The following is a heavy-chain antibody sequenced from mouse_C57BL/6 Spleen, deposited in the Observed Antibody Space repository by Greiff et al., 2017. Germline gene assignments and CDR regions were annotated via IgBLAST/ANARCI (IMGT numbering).Heavy chain of an antibody. J-gene: IGHJ2*01. CDR2: ISSGGDYI. CDR1: GFTFSSYA. CDR3: TRESNYPYYFDY. Sequence: EVHLVESGEGLVKPGGSLKLSCAASGFTFSSYAMSWVRQTPEKRLEWVAYISSGGDYIYYADTVKGRFTISRDNARNTLYLQMSSLKSEYTAMYYCTRESNYPYYFDYWGQGTTLTVSS. V-gene: IGHV5-9-1*02. D-gene: IGHD2-5*01.